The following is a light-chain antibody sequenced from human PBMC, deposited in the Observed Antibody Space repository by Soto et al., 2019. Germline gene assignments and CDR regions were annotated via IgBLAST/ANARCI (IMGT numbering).Light chain of an antibody. CDR3: QQSYSTLIT. Sequence: DIQMTQSPSSLSASVGDRVSITCRASQTITNYLNWYQQKPGKAPKLLISAASSLQSGVPSRFSGSGSGTDFTLTISSLQPEDFATYYCQQSYSTLITFGQGTRLEIK. J-gene: IGKJ5*01. CDR1: QTITNY. CDR2: AAS. V-gene: IGKV1-39*01.